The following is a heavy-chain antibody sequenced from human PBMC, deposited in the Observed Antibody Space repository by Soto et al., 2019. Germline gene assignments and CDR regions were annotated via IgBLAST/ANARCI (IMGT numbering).Heavy chain of an antibody. J-gene: IGHJ6*02. CDR1: GSTFSNDW. CDR3: ARDRSYSLDV. V-gene: IGHV3-74*01. CDR2: INSDGSST. Sequence: EVQLVESGGGLLQPGGSLRLSCAVSGSTFSNDWMYWVRQAPGKGLVWVSHINSDGSSTNYADFVKGRFTIARDNAKNTVYLQMNSLRAEDTAVYYCARDRSYSLDVWGQGTTVTVSS.